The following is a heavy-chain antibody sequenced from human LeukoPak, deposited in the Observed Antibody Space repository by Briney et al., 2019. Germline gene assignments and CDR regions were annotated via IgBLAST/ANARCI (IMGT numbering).Heavy chain of an antibody. D-gene: IGHD6-19*01. V-gene: IGHV3-9*01. Sequence: PLRLSCAASGFTFDNYAMHWVRQAPGKGLEWLSIISWNSGYIGYADSVKCRFTISRDNAKKSLDLQMNSLRAEDTAFYYCAKVRGTYSSGYFFDYWGQGTLVTVSS. CDR3: AKVRGTYSSGYFFDY. CDR2: ISWNSGYI. J-gene: IGHJ4*02. CDR1: GFTFDNYA.